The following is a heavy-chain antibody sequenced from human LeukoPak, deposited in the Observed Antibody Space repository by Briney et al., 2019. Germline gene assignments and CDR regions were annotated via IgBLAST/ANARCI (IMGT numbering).Heavy chain of an antibody. D-gene: IGHD6-19*01. V-gene: IGHV1-3*03. Sequence: GASVKVSCKASGYTFTSYAMHWVRQAPGQRLEWMGWINAGNGNTKYSQEFQGRVTITRDTSASTAYMELSSLRSEDMAVYYCARGRAVAGTPIGIDYWGQGTLVTVSS. CDR3: ARGRAVAGTPIGIDY. CDR1: GYTFTSYA. CDR2: INAGNGNT. J-gene: IGHJ4*02.